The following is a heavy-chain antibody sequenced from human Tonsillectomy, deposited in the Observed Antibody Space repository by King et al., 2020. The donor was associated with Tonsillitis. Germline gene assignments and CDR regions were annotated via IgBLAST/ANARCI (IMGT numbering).Heavy chain of an antibody. CDR3: ARGHGDWFFDL. Sequence: QVQLVESGVEVKKPGASVKVSCKASGYTFTTYGINWVRQAPGQGLECMGWISTYSGETNYAQKFQGRVTLTTNTSTSTVYMELRRLRSDDTGVYSCARGHGDWFFDLWGRGTLVTVSS. CDR1: GYTFTTYG. J-gene: IGHJ2*01. CDR2: ISTYSGET. V-gene: IGHV1-18*04. D-gene: IGHD3-10*01.